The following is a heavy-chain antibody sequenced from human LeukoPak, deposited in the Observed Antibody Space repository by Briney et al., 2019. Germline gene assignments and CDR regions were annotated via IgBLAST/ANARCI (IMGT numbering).Heavy chain of an antibody. V-gene: IGHV1-2*04. D-gene: IGHD2-2*01. CDR3: ARDVVLPHGGYGLDV. CDR1: GYTFTDYY. J-gene: IGHJ6*02. CDR2: IRPESGDT. Sequence: APVKVSCKASGYTFTDYYIHWVRQAPGQGLEWMGWIRPESGDTNSAQKFQDWITLSRDTSTSTAYLELTRLTSDDTAIYYCARDVVLPHGGYGLDVWGQGTTVTVPS.